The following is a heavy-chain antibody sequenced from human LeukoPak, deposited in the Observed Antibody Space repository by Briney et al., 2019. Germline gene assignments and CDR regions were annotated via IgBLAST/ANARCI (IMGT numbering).Heavy chain of an antibody. Sequence: GEPLKISCKGSGYSFTSYWIGWVRQMPGKGLEWMGFIYPGDSDTRYSPSFQGQVTISADKSISTAYLQWSSLKASDTAMYYCARLLGTYYYDSSGYFADYWGQGTLVTVSS. CDR1: GYSFTSYW. CDR3: ARLLGTYYYDSSGYFADY. CDR2: IYPGDSDT. J-gene: IGHJ4*02. D-gene: IGHD3-22*01. V-gene: IGHV5-51*01.